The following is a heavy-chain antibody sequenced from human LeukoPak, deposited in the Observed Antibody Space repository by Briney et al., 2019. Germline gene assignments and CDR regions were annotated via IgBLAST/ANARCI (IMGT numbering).Heavy chain of an antibody. Sequence: SETLSLTCAVYGGSFSGYYWSWIRQPPGKGLEWIGEINHSGSTNYNPSLKSRVTISVDTSKNQFSLKLSSVTAADTAVYYCAGHPSPWLRPFDYWGQGTLVTVSS. D-gene: IGHD6-19*01. CDR2: INHSGST. V-gene: IGHV4-34*01. CDR1: GGSFSGYY. CDR3: AGHPSPWLRPFDY. J-gene: IGHJ4*02.